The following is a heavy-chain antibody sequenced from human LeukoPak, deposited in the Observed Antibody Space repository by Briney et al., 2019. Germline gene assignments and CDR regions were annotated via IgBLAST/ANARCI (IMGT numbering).Heavy chain of an antibody. Sequence: TSETLSVTCTVSGGSISSGDYYWSWIRQPPGKGLEWIGYIYYSGSTYYNPSLKSRVTISVDTSKNQFSLKLSSVTAADTAVYYCARDRAYCGGDCLTVYYYYGMDVWGQGTTVTVSS. CDR1: GGSISSGDYY. CDR3: ARDRAYCGGDCLTVYYYYGMDV. J-gene: IGHJ6*02. V-gene: IGHV4-30-4*01. CDR2: IYYSGST. D-gene: IGHD2-21*02.